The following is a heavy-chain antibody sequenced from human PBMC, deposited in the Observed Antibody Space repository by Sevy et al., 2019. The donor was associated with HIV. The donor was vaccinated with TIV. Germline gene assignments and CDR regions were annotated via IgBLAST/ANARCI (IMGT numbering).Heavy chain of an antibody. J-gene: IGHJ3*02. V-gene: IGHV1-2*02. CDR2: INPNSGGT. D-gene: IGHD6-19*01. CDR1: GYTFTGYY. CDR3: ARHPGIAVAGTRSAFDI. Sequence: ASVKVSCKASGYTFTGYYMHWVRQAPGQGLEWMGWINPNSGGTNYAQKFQGRVTMTRDTSISTAYMELSRLKSDASAVYDCARHPGIAVAGTRSAFDIWGQGKMVTVSS.